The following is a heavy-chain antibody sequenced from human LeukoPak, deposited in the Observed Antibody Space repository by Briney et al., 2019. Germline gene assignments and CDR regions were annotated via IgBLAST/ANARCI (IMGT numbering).Heavy chain of an antibody. CDR1: GYTLTELS. Sequence: ASVKVSCKVSGYTLTELSMHWVRQAPGKGLEWMGGFDPEDGETIYAQKFQGRVTMTEDTSTDTAYMELSSLRSEDTAVYYCVTYDYVWAHFDYWGQGTLVTVSS. V-gene: IGHV1-24*01. J-gene: IGHJ4*02. CDR3: VTYDYVWAHFDY. CDR2: FDPEDGET. D-gene: IGHD3-16*01.